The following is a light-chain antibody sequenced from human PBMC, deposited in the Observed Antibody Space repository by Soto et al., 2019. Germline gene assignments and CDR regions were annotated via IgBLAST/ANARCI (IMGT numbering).Light chain of an antibody. CDR3: QQYNSYPST. Sequence: DIQMTQSPSTLSASVGDRVTITCRASQSISSWLAWYQQKPGKAPKLLIYDASSLESGVPSRFSGSRSGTEFTLTISLLQPDDVATYYCQQYNSYPSTFGHGTKVDIK. J-gene: IGKJ3*01. CDR2: DAS. V-gene: IGKV1-5*01. CDR1: QSISSW.